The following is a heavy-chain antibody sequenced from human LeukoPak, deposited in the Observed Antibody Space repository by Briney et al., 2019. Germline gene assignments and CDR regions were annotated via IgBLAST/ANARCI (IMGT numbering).Heavy chain of an antibody. V-gene: IGHV3-30*18. CDR1: GFTFSSYG. CDR3: AKDPEYSSGWRFYYYYGMDV. Sequence: GGSLRLSCAASGFTFSSYGMHWVRQAPGKGLEWVAVISYDGSNKYYADSVKGRSTISRGNSKNTLYLQMNSLRAEDTAVYYCAKDPEYSSGWRFYYYYGMDVWGQGTTVTVSS. CDR2: ISYDGSNK. J-gene: IGHJ6*02. D-gene: IGHD6-19*01.